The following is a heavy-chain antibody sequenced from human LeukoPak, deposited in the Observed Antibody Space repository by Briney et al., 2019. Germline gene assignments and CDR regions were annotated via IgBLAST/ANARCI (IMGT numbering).Heavy chain of an antibody. Sequence: SETLSLTCTVSGGSISSYYWSWIRQPPGKGLEWIGYIYTSGSTNYNPSLKSRVTISVDTSKNQFSLKLSSVTAADTAVYYCARLYSKNGHFDYWGQGTLVTVSS. CDR2: IYTSGST. V-gene: IGHV4-4*09. CDR1: GGSISSYY. D-gene: IGHD5-18*01. J-gene: IGHJ4*02. CDR3: ARLYSKNGHFDY.